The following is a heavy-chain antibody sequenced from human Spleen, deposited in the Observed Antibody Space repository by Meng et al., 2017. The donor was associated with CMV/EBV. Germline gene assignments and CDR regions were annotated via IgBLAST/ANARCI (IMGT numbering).Heavy chain of an antibody. CDR2: LSPNSGGT. J-gene: IGHJ4*02. CDR3: ARDSWYSSAWGVDY. Sequence: PGSTFPASSLHWVRQAPGQGLEWMGWLSPNSGGTNYAQKFQGRITMTRDTSISTVYMELSRLRSDDTAVYYCARDSWYSSAWGVDYWGQGTLVTVSS. D-gene: IGHD6-19*01. V-gene: IGHV1-2*02. CDR1: GSTFPASS.